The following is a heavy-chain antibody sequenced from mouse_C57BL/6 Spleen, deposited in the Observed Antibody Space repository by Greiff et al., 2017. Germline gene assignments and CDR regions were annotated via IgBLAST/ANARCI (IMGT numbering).Heavy chain of an antibody. CDR3: ARADYDGFAY. J-gene: IGHJ3*01. V-gene: IGHV1-54*01. CDR2: INPGSGGT. Sequence: QVQLQQSGAELVRPGTSVKVSCKASGYAFTNYLIEWVKQRPGQGLEWIGVINPGSGGTNYNEKFKGKATLTADKSSSTAYMQLSSLTSEDSAVYFCARADYDGFAYGGQGTLVTVSA. D-gene: IGHD2-4*01. CDR1: GYAFTNYL.